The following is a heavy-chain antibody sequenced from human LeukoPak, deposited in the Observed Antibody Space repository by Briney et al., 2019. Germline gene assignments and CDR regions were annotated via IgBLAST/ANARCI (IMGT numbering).Heavy chain of an antibody. CDR2: ISYDGSNK. Sequence: GRSLRLSCAASGFTFSSYAMHWVRQAPVKGLEWVAVISYDGSNKYYADSVKGRFTISRDNSKNTLYLQMNSLRAEDTAVYYCARERSYYDFWSGYLYYFDYWGQGTLVTVSS. CDR1: GFTFSSYA. J-gene: IGHJ4*02. CDR3: ARERSYYDFWSGYLYYFDY. V-gene: IGHV3-30-3*01. D-gene: IGHD3-3*01.